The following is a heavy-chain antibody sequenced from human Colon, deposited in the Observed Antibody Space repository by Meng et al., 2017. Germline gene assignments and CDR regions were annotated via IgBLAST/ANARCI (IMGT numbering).Heavy chain of an antibody. CDR3: VREEYDPRDF. V-gene: IGHV3-21*01. CDR1: GFIFNNYR. J-gene: IGHJ4*02. CDR2: IDYGGIST. Sequence: EVQLVESGGGLVEPWGSLSLSCAASGFIFNNYRMNWVRQAPGKGLEWVSVIDYGGISTYYADSVKGRFTISRDNAKNSVSLQMNNLRAEDTAVYYCVREEYDPRDFWGQGTLVTVSS. D-gene: IGHD3-16*01.